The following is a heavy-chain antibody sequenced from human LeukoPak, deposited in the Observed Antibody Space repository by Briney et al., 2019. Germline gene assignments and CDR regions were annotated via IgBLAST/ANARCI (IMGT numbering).Heavy chain of an antibody. V-gene: IGHV4-59*01. D-gene: IGHD3-22*01. CDR1: GGSISSYY. CDR3: ARGELYYYDSSSEWFDP. CDR2: IYYSGST. Sequence: SETLSLTCTVSGGSISSYYWSWIRQPPGKGLEWIGYIYYSGSTNYNPSLKSRVTISVDTSKNQFSLKLSSVTAADTAVYYCARGELYYYDSSSEWFDPWGQGTLVTVSS. J-gene: IGHJ5*02.